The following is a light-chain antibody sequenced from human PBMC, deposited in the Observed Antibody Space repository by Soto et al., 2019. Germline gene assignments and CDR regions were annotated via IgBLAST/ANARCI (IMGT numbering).Light chain of an antibody. CDR2: DVN. J-gene: IGLJ2*01. Sequence: QSALTQPASVSGSPGQSITISCTGSSSDIGGLFNYVSWYQQHPGKAPKLLIYDVNVRPSGVSDRFSGSKSGNTASLTISGLQPEDEAAYFCSSYSSDATHVVFGGGTQLTVL. CDR3: SSYSSDATHVV. V-gene: IGLV2-14*03. CDR1: SSDIGGLFNY.